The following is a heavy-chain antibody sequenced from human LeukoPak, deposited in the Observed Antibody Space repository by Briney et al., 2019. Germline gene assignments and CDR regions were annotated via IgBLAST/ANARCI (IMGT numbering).Heavy chain of an antibody. Sequence: PGGSLRLSCAASGFTFSSYSMNWVRQAPGKGLEWVSSISSSSSYIYYADSVKGRFTISRDNAKNSLYLQMNSLRAEDTAVYYCAIEGGGTTVSPWYYYYYMDVWGKGTTVTVSS. CDR3: AIEGGGTTVSPWYYYYYMDV. CDR2: ISSSSSYI. J-gene: IGHJ6*03. V-gene: IGHV3-21*01. D-gene: IGHD4-17*01. CDR1: GFTFSSYS.